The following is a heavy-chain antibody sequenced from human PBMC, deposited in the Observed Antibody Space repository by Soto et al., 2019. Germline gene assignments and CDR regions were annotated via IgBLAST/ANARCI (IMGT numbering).Heavy chain of an antibody. D-gene: IGHD3-22*01. Sequence: EVQLLESGGGMVEPRGSLKISCVASGFSFGTYVMNWVRQAPGKGLEWVSGVSGSGGRVYSADSVKGRFTISRDNSRNTLYLQMNSLRAEDTAIYYCAMTRLYDTGTNDYHRDALDIWGQGTQVTVSS. J-gene: IGHJ3*02. V-gene: IGHV3-23*01. CDR2: VSGSGGRV. CDR1: GFSFGTYV. CDR3: AMTRLYDTGTNDYHRDALDI.